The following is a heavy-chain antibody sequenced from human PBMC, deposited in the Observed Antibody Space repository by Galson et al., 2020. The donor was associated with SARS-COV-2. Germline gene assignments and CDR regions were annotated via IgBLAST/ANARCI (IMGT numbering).Heavy chain of an antibody. CDR2: IYYSGST. CDR1: GGSINSRSYY. Sequence: SETLSLTCTVSGGSINSRSYYWGWIRQPPGRGLEWIGSIYYSGSTYYNPSLKRRVTKSADMSENQFSLNLNSVTAADTAVYYCARLSNPYNWFDPWGQGTLVTVSS. J-gene: IGHJ5*02. CDR3: ARLSNPYNWFDP. V-gene: IGHV4-39*07.